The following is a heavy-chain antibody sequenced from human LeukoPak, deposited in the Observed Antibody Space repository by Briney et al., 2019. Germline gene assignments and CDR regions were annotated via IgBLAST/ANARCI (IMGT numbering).Heavy chain of an antibody. D-gene: IGHD4-23*01. CDR3: ARTPGGNSRAWFDP. Sequence: SVKVSCKASGGTFSSYAISWVRQAPGQGLEWMGRIIPILGIANYAQKFQGRVTITADKSTSTAYMGLSSLRSEDTAVYYCARTPGGNSRAWFDPWGQGTLVTVSS. CDR2: IIPILGIA. J-gene: IGHJ5*02. V-gene: IGHV1-69*04. CDR1: GGTFSSYA.